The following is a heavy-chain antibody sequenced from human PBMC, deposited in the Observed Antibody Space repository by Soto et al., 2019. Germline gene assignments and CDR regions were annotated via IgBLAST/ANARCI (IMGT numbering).Heavy chain of an antibody. Sequence: SVKVSCKASGGTFSSYTISWVRQAPGQGLEWMGRIIPILGIANYAQKFQGRVTITADKSTSTAYMELSSLRSEDTAVYYCARSKTGYCTNGVCYPSFDYWGQGTLVTVSS. CDR1: GGTFSSYT. J-gene: IGHJ4*02. D-gene: IGHD2-8*01. CDR2: IIPILGIA. CDR3: ARSKTGYCTNGVCYPSFDY. V-gene: IGHV1-69*02.